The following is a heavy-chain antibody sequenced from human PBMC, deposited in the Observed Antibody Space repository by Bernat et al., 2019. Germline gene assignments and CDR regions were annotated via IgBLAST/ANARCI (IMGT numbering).Heavy chain of an antibody. Sequence: EVQLVESGGGLVPPGGSLRLSCAASGLTFSDYSMSWVRQAPGMGLEWVSYISSSGSNIYYADSVKGRFTISRDNAKNSLYLQMNSLRAEDTAVYYCARGTSTSAPYMDVWGKGTTVTVSS. CDR3: ARGTSTSAPYMDV. CDR1: GLTFSDYS. CDR2: ISSSGSNI. J-gene: IGHJ6*03. V-gene: IGHV3-48*04.